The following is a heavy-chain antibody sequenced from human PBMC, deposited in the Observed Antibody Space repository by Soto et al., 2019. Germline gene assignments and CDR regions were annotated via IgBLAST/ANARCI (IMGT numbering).Heavy chain of an antibody. CDR3: ARAQEGRYYSYYGMDV. Sequence: PSETLSLTCTVSGGSISSYYWSWIRQPPGKGLEWIGYIYYSGSTNYNPSLKSRVTISVDTSKNQFSLKLSSVTAADTAVYYCARAQEGRYYSYYGMDVWGQGTTVTVSS. J-gene: IGHJ6*02. CDR2: IYYSGST. V-gene: IGHV4-59*01. CDR1: GGSISSYY.